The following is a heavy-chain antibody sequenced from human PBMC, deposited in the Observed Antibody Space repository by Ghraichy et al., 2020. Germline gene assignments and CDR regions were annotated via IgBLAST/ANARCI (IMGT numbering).Heavy chain of an antibody. CDR3: ARKLGYCSGGIYSYDL. CDR1: GCTFSIYD. V-gene: IGHV3-64*02. J-gene: IGHJ5*02. Sequence: LSLTCAASGCTFSIYDMQCVRQAPGKGLEYVSAISRNGGSTYYADSVKGRFTISRDNSKNTLYLQMGSLRAEDMAVYYCARKLGYCSGGIYSYDLWGQGTLVTVSS. CDR2: ISRNGGST. D-gene: IGHD2-15*01.